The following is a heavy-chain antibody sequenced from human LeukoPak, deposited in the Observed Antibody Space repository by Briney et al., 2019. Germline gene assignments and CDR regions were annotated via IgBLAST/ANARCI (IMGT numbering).Heavy chain of an antibody. CDR3: ARGRGGRFLEWLLGGAFDI. CDR1: GFTFSDYY. Sequence: PGGSLRLSCAASGFTFSDYYMSWIRQAPGKGLEWVSYISSSGSTIYYADSVKGRSTISRDNAKNSLYLQMNSLRAEDTAVYYCARGRGGRFLEWLLGGAFDIWGQGTMVTVSS. J-gene: IGHJ3*02. V-gene: IGHV3-11*04. CDR2: ISSSGSTI. D-gene: IGHD3-3*01.